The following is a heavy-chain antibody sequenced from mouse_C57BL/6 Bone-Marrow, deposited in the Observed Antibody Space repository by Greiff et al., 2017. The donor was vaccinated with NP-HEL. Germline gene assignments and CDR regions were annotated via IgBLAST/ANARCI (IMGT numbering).Heavy chain of an antibody. D-gene: IGHD1-1*01. J-gene: IGHJ1*03. CDR3: TLITTVVADWYFDV. CDR1: GFNIKDDY. Sequence: VHVKQSGAELVRPGASVKLSCTASGFNIKDDYMHWVKQRPEQGLEWIGWIDPENGDTEYASKFQGKATITADTSSNTAYLQLSSLTSEDTAVYYCTLITTVVADWYFDVWGTGTTVTVSS. CDR2: IDPENGDT. V-gene: IGHV14-4*01.